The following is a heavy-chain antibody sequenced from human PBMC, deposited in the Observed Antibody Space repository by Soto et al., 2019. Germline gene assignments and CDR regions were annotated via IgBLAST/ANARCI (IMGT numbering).Heavy chain of an antibody. J-gene: IGHJ4*02. CDR3: AKEGRWLHYRHDDY. D-gene: IGHD5-12*01. CDR2: ISGGGGST. Sequence: GGSLRLSCAASGFTFSSYAMSWVRQAPGKGLEWVSAISGGGGSTYYADSVKGRFTISRDNSKNTLYLQMNSLRAEDTAVYYCAKEGRWLHYRHDDYWGQGTLVTVSS. V-gene: IGHV3-23*01. CDR1: GFTFSSYA.